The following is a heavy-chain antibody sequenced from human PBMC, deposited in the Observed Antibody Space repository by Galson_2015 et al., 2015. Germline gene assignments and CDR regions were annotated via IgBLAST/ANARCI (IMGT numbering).Heavy chain of an antibody. CDR2: ISPSSSIT. CDR1: AFTFSGYP. V-gene: IGHV3-23*01. Sequence: SLRLSCAASAFTFSGYPMTWVRQAPGKGLDWVSTISPSSSITYYADPVKGRFTISRDNSKNTLYLEMDSLRAEDTAAYYCARERTFGSGTYYSPDYWGRGTLVAVSS. J-gene: IGHJ4*02. CDR3: ARERTFGSGTYYSPDY. D-gene: IGHD3-10*01.